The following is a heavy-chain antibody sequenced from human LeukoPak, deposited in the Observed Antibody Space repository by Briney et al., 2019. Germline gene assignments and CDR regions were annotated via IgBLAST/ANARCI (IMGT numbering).Heavy chain of an antibody. CDR3: ARESPGGMSPFDY. CDR1: GFTVSSNY. Sequence: ETGGSLRLSCAASGFTVSSNYMSWVRQAPGKGLEWVSVIYSGGSTYYADSVKGRFTISRDNSKNTLYLQMNSLRAEDTAVYYCARESPGGMSPFDYWGQGTLVTVSA. J-gene: IGHJ4*02. CDR2: IYSGGST. D-gene: IGHD6-13*01. V-gene: IGHV3-53*01.